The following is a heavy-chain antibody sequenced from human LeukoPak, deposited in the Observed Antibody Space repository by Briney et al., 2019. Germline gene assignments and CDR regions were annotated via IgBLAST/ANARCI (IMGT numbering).Heavy chain of an antibody. CDR3: AKGYCRGISCYSDY. CDR1: GFTFSSYS. J-gene: IGHJ4*02. Sequence: AGGSLRLSCAASGFTFSSYSMNWVRQAPGKGLEWVSGISGSGGSTYYADSVKGRFTISRDNSKNTLYLQMNSLRAEDTAVYYCAKGYCRGISCYSDYWGQGTLVTVSS. CDR2: ISGSGGST. V-gene: IGHV3-23*01. D-gene: IGHD2-2*02.